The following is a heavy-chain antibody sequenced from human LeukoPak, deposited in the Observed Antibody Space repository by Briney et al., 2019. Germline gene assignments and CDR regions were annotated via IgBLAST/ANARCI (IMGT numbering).Heavy chain of an antibody. CDR1: GFTFSSYA. V-gene: IGHV3-64*01. J-gene: IGHJ6*03. CDR3: AKDRQQLVFLYYYYYMDV. D-gene: IGHD6-13*01. Sequence: GGSLRLSCAASGFTFSSYAMHWVRQAPGKGLEYVSAISSNGGSTYYANSVKGRFTISRDNSKNTLYLQMNSLRAEDTAVYYCAKDRQQLVFLYYYYYMDVWGKGTPVTVSS. CDR2: ISSNGGST.